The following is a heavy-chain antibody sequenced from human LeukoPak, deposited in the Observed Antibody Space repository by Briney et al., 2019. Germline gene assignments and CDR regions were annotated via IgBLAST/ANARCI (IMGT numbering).Heavy chain of an antibody. J-gene: IGHJ4*02. CDR3: AKDISLSDYDILTGTGFDY. Sequence: PGRFLRLSCAASGFTFDDYAIHWVRQAPGKGLEWVSGTSWNSGSTGYADSVKGRFTISRDNAKNSLYLQMNSLRPEDTAVYYCAKDISLSDYDILTGTGFDYWGQGTLVTVSS. V-gene: IGHV3-9*01. D-gene: IGHD3-9*01. CDR1: GFTFDDYA. CDR2: TSWNSGST.